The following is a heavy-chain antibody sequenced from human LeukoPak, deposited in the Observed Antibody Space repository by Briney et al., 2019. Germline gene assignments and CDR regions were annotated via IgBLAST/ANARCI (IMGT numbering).Heavy chain of an antibody. CDR3: ARDLAVAAGRWFDP. D-gene: IGHD6-19*01. Sequence: YPSETLSLTCAVSGYSISSGYYWGWIRQPPGKGLEWIGSIYHSGSTYYNPSLKSRVTISVDTSKNQFSLKLSSVTAADTAVYYCARDLAVAAGRWFDPWGQGTLVTVPS. CDR2: IYHSGST. J-gene: IGHJ5*02. CDR1: GYSISSGYY. V-gene: IGHV4-38-2*02.